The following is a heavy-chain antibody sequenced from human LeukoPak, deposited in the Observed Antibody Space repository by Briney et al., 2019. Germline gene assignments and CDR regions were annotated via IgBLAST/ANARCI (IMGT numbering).Heavy chain of an antibody. CDR1: GGSISSYY. CDR2: IYTSGST. V-gene: IGHV4-4*07. J-gene: IGHJ6*03. Sequence: PSETLSLTCTVSGGSISSYYWSWIWQPAGKGLEWIGRIYTSGSTNYNPSLKSRVTISVDKSKNRFSLKLSSVTAADTAVYYCARADTAMVPGSYHYYMDVWGKGTTVTVSS. CDR3: ARADTAMVPGSYHYYMDV. D-gene: IGHD5-18*01.